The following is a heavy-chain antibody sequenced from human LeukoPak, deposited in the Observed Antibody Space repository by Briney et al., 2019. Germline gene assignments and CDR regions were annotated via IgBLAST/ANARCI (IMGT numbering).Heavy chain of an antibody. Sequence: SETLSLTCTVSGGSVSSSSSFRAWIRQPPGKGLEWIGNVYYSGSTHYNPSLKSRVTISLDMSKNQFSLRLTSVTAADTAMYYCARHGLYQDYGYWGQGTLVTVSS. D-gene: IGHD3-16*01. CDR2: VYYSGST. CDR3: ARHGLYQDYGY. J-gene: IGHJ4*02. V-gene: IGHV4-39*01. CDR1: GGSVSSSSSF.